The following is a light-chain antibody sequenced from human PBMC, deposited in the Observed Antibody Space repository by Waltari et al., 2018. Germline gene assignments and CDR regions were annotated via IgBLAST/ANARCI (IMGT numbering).Light chain of an antibody. CDR2: GNI. J-gene: IGLJ2*01. V-gene: IGLV1-40*01. CDR3: QAYDRSLSGSV. Sequence: QSVLTHPHSVSGAAGQRVTISCTGRISNTGAGYDVIRYQQLPGPAPKLLIYGNINRLSGVPDRFSGSKSGASASLAISGLQAEDEASYYCQAYDRSLSGSVFGGGTKLTVL. CDR1: ISNTGAGYD.